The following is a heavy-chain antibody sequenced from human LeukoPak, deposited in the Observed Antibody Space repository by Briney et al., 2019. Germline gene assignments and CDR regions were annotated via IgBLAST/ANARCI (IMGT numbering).Heavy chain of an antibody. J-gene: IGHJ4*02. D-gene: IGHD3-10*01. CDR2: ITGSGDST. Sequence: GGSLRLSCAASGFTFSSYGLSWVRQAPGKGLEWVSGITGSGDSTFYADSVKGRFTISRDNSKNTLFLQMNSLRAEDTAVYYCAKGAMVRGVLDYWGQGTLVTVSS. CDR1: GFTFSSYG. V-gene: IGHV3-23*01. CDR3: AKGAMVRGVLDY.